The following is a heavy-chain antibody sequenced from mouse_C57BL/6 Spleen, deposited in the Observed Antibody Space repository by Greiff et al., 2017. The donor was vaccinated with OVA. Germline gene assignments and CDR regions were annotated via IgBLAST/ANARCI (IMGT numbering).Heavy chain of an antibody. Sequence: QVQLQQSGAELVKPGASVKISCKASGYAFSSYWMNWVKQRPGKGLEWIGQIYPGDGDTNYNGKFKGKATLTADKSSSTAYMQLSSLTSEDSAVYFCARSGTRERYYFDYWGQGTTLTVSS. CDR1: GYAFSSYW. D-gene: IGHD4-1*01. CDR2: IYPGDGDT. J-gene: IGHJ2*01. CDR3: ARSGTRERYYFDY. V-gene: IGHV1-80*01.